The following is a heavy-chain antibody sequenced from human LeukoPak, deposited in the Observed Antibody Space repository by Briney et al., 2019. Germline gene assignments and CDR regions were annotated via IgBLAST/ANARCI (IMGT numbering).Heavy chain of an antibody. CDR1: GGSFSGYY. D-gene: IGHD3-22*01. CDR3: ARSRASMIVVGGYFQH. Sequence: SETLSLTCAVYGGSFSGYYWSWIRQPPGKGLEWIGEINHSGSTNYNPSLKSRVTISVDTSKNQFSLKLSSVTAADTAVYYCARSRASMIVVGGYFQHWGQGTLVTVS. V-gene: IGHV4-34*01. CDR2: INHSGST. J-gene: IGHJ1*01.